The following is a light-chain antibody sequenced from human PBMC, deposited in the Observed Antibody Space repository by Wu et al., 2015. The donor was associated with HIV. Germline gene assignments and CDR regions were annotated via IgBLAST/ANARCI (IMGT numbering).Light chain of an antibody. V-gene: IGKV1-39*01. CDR1: QSINIY. CDR2: SAS. J-gene: IGKJ1*01. CDR3: QQSCSYPWT. Sequence: DIQMAQSPSSLSAVVGDRVTITCRASQSINIYSHWYQLKPGKAPKLLIYSASILQSGVPSRFSGSGSGTDFTLTISSLQPEDFATYYCQQSCSYPWTFGQGTKVNI.